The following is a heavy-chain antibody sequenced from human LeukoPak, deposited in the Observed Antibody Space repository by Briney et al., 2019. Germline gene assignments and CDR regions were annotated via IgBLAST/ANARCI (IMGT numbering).Heavy chain of an antibody. CDR2: ISYDGSNK. J-gene: IGHJ4*02. V-gene: IGHV3-30-3*01. D-gene: IGHD6-19*01. CDR3: AREARDAVAAFYFDY. CDR1: GFTFSSYA. Sequence: PGGSLRLSCAASGFTFSSYAMHWVRQAPGKGLEWVAVISYDGSNKYYADSVKGRFTISRDNSKNTLYLQMNSLRAEDTAVYYCAREARDAVAAFYFDYWGQGTLVTVSS.